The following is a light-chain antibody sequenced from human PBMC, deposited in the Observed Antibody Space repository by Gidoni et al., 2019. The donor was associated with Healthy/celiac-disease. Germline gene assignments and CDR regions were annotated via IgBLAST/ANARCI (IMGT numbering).Light chain of an antibody. Sequence: VALGERATINCKSSQSVLYSSNNKNYLAWYQQKPGQPPKLLIYWASTRESGVPDRFSGSGSGTDFTLTISSLQAEDVAVYYCQQYYSTPWTFGQGTKVEIK. CDR2: WAS. V-gene: IGKV4-1*01. J-gene: IGKJ1*01. CDR3: QQYYSTPWT. CDR1: QSVLYSSNNKNY.